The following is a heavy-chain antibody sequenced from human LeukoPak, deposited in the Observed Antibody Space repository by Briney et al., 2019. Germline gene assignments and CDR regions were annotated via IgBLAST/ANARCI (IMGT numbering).Heavy chain of an antibody. D-gene: IGHD3-3*01. J-gene: IGHJ4*02. CDR3: ARYDFWSGYYG. V-gene: IGHV4-59*08. CDR2: IYYSGST. CDR1: GGSISNYY. Sequence: SETLSLTCTVSGGSISNYYWYWIRQPPGKGLEWIGSIYYSGSTNYSPSLKSRVTISVDTSKNQFSLKLSSVTAADTAVYYCARYDFWSGYYGWGRGTLVTVSS.